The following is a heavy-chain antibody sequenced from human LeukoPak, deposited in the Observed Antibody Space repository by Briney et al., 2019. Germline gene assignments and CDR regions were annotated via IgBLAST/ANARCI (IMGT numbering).Heavy chain of an antibody. CDR3: ARCQLICYGMDV. CDR1: GFTFSSYW. CDR2: ISYDGSNK. J-gene: IGHJ6*02. D-gene: IGHD5-24*01. Sequence: GGSLRLSCAASGFTFSSYWMSWVRQAPGKGLEWVAFISYDGSNKLYADSVKGRFTISRDSSKNTLFLQMNSLRAEDTAVYYCARCQLICYGMDVWGQGITVTVSS. V-gene: IGHV3-30-3*01.